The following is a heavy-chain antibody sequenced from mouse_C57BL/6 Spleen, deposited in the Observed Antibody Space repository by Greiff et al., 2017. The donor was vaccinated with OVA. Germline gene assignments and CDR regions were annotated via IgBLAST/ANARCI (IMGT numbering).Heavy chain of an antibody. CDR3: ARKRDGYYGDYAMDY. J-gene: IGHJ4*01. CDR1: GFTFSSYG. V-gene: IGHV5-6*01. D-gene: IGHD2-3*01. Sequence: EVQLVESGGDLVKPGGSLKLSCAASGFTFSSYGMSWVRQTPDKRLEWVATISSGGSYTYYPDSVKGRFTISRDNAKNTLYLQMSSLKSEDTAMYYCARKRDGYYGDYAMDYWGQGTSVTVSS. CDR2: ISSGGSYT.